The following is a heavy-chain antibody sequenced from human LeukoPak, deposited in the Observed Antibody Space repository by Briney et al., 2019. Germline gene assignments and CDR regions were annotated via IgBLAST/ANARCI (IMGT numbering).Heavy chain of an antibody. J-gene: IGHJ4*02. CDR2: IYHSGST. CDR1: GGSINISNW. V-gene: IGHV4-4*02. Sequence: SGTLSLTCVVSGGSINISNWWSWVRQPPGKGLEWIGEIYHSGSTNYNPSLKSRVTILLDKSKNQFSLRLSSVTAADTAVYYCARGSLGREVSAFFKNWGQGILVTVSS. D-gene: IGHD5/OR15-5a*01. CDR3: ARGSLGREVSAFFKN.